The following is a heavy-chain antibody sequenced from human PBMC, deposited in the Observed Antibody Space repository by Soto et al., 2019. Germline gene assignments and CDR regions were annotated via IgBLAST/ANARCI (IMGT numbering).Heavy chain of an antibody. J-gene: IGHJ5*02. Sequence: SVKGSFKASCYTFTSYGISWGRQAPVQGLEWMGWISAYNGNTNYAQKLQGRVTMTTDTSTSTAYMELRSLRSDDTAVYYCAREAAPGWFDPWGQGTPVTVSS. D-gene: IGHD6-25*01. V-gene: IGHV1-18*01. CDR2: ISAYNGNT. CDR3: AREAAPGWFDP. CDR1: CYTFTSYG.